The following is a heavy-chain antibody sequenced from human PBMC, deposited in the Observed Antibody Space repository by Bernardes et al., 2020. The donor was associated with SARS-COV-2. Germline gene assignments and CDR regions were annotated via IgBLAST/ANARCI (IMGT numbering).Heavy chain of an antibody. CDR1: GFYFDDYY. D-gene: IGHD2-15*01. V-gene: IGHV3-11*01. CDR2: ISSSGSSI. J-gene: IGHJ4*02. Sequence: GGSLRLSCAASGFYFDDYYMSWIRQAPGKGLEWVSTISSSGSSIYYADSVKGRFTISRDHAKNSLYLQMNSLRAEDTAVYYCARSYSPGSGGSCRYWGQGTLVTVSS. CDR3: ARSYSPGSGGSCRY.